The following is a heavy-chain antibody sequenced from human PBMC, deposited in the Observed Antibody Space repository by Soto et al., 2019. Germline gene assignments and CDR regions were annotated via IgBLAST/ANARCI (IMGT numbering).Heavy chain of an antibody. CDR3: ASSVEIAKITPSGSDY. V-gene: IGHV1-69*13. CDR1: GGTFSSYA. CDR2: IIPIFGRA. J-gene: IGHJ4*02. D-gene: IGHD2-21*01. Sequence: GASVKVSCKASGGTFSSYAISWVRQAPGQGLEWMGGIIPIFGRANYAQKLKGRATITADESTSTAYMELSSLRSEDTAVYCCASSVEIAKITPSGSDYWGQGTLVTVSS.